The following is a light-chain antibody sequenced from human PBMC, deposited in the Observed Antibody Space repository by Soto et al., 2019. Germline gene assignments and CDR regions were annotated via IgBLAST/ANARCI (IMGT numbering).Light chain of an antibody. CDR2: AAS. J-gene: IGKJ4*01. Sequence: DIEITKSPSSLSASVGDRVTITCRASQSISSYLNWYQQKPGKAPKLLIFAASSLQSGVPSRFSGSGSGTDFAFTISNLQPEDFATYFCQQSFSTPLPFGGGTKVDIK. V-gene: IGKV1-39*01. CDR3: QQSFSTPLP. CDR1: QSISSY.